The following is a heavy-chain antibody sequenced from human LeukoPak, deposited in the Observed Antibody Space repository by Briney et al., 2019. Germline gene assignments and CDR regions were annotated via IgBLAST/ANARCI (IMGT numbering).Heavy chain of an antibody. V-gene: IGHV3-48*04. D-gene: IGHD3-10*01. CDR2: ISSSGSTI. CDR1: GFTFSTYN. CDR3: ARVGYGSGSYDFDY. Sequence: GGSLRLSCAASGFTFSTYNMNWVRQAPGKGLEWVSYISSSGSTIYYADPVKGRFTISRDNAKNSLYLQMNSLRAEDTAVYYCARVGYGSGSYDFDYWGQGTLVTVSS. J-gene: IGHJ4*02.